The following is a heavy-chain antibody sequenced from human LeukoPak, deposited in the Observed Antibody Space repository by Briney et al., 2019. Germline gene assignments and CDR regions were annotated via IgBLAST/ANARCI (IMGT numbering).Heavy chain of an antibody. J-gene: IGHJ4*02. CDR3: ARDKQGGLPLVRGGYFHY. Sequence: SGASTDYPQKFQARVTITRDTSTSTVYMELTSLRSEDTAMYYCARDKQGGLPLVRGGYFHYWGQGTLVTVSS. CDR2: SGAST. D-gene: IGHD3-10*01. V-gene: IGHV1-46*01.